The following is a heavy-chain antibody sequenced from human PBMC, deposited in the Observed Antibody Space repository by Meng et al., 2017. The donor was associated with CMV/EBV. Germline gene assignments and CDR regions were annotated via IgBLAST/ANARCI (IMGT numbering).Heavy chain of an antibody. CDR3: ASDPRVYGGGFDP. Sequence: GESLKISCAASGFTFSSYEMNWVRRAPGKGLEWVAFIRYDGSNKYYADSVKGRFTISRDNSKNTLYLQMNSLSAEDTAVYYCASDPRVYGGGFDPWGQGTLVTVSS. V-gene: IGHV3-30*02. CDR2: IRYDGSNK. J-gene: IGHJ5*02. D-gene: IGHD6-13*01. CDR1: GFTFSSYE.